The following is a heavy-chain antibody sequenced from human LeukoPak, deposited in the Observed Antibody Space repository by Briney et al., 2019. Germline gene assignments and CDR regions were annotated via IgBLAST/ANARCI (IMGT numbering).Heavy chain of an antibody. Sequence: TGGSLRLSCAASGFTFSSYAMHWVRQAPGKGLEWVAVISYDGSNKYYADSVKGRFTISRDNSKNTLYLQMNSLRAEDTAVYYCAREGAVADYFDYCGQETLVTVSS. J-gene: IGHJ4*02. CDR2: ISYDGSNK. V-gene: IGHV3-30*04. CDR1: GFTFSSYA. D-gene: IGHD6-19*01. CDR3: AREGAVADYFDY.